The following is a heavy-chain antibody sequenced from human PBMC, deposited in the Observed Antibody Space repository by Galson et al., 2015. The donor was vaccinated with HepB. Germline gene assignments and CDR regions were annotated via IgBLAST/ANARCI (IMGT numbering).Heavy chain of an antibody. CDR3: AKRKGGVVRGAPKQFYYYGLDD. V-gene: IGHV3-30*18. CDR2: ISYDGNNK. CDR1: GFTFSSYD. J-gene: IGHJ6*02. Sequence: SLRLSCAASGFTFSSYDMHWVRQAPGKGLEWVAVISYDGNNKYYADSVKGRFTISRDNSKNTLYLQMNNLRAEDTAVYYCAKRKGGVVRGAPKQFYYYGLDDWGQGTTVTVAS. D-gene: IGHD3-10*01.